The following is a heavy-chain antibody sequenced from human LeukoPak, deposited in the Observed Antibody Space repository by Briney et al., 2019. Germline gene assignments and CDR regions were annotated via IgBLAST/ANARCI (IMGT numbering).Heavy chain of an antibody. J-gene: IGHJ4*02. CDR2: IYYSGST. CDR1: GGSISSSSYY. Sequence: PSETLSLTCTVSGGSISSSSYYWGWIRQPPGKGLEWIGSIYYSGSTSYNPSLKSRVTISVDTSKNQFSLKLSSVTAADTAVYYCARVVIAASPYYFDYWGQGTLVTVSS. V-gene: IGHV4-39*07. D-gene: IGHD6-13*01. CDR3: ARVVIAASPYYFDY.